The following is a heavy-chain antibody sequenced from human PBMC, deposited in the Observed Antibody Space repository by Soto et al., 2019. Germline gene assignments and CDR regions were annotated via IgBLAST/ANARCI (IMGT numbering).Heavy chain of an antibody. V-gene: IGHV3-21*01. J-gene: IGHJ4*02. CDR1: GFTFSSYS. CDR2: ISSSSSYI. CDR3: ASSGSSGWYAPDY. Sequence: GGSLRLSCAASGFTFSSYSMNWVRQAPGKGLEWVSSISSSSSYIYYADSVKGRFTISRDNAKNSLYLQMNSLRAEDKAVYYCASSGSSGWYAPDYWGQGTLVTVAS. D-gene: IGHD6-19*01.